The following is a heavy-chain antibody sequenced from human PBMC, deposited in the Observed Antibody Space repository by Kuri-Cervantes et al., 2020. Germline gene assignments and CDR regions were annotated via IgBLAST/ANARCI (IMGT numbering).Heavy chain of an antibody. J-gene: IGHJ4*02. CDR2: IWYDGSNK. V-gene: IGHV3-33*01. CDR1: GFTFSSYG. CDR3: ARAGRGIQLWLNY. Sequence: GSLRLSCAASGFTFSSYGMHWVRQAPGKGLEWVAVIWYDGSNKYYADSVKGRFTISRDNSKNTLYLQMNSLRAEDTAVYYCARAGRGIQLWLNYWGQGTLVTVSS. D-gene: IGHD5-18*01.